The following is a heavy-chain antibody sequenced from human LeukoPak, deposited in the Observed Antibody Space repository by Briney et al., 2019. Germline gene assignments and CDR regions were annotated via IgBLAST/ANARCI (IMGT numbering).Heavy chain of an antibody. CDR2: ISSDGSNN. D-gene: IGHD6-19*01. J-gene: IGHJ4*02. CDR1: GFTFNSYA. CDR3: ARDRYSSGWYGDFDC. Sequence: GGSLRLSCAASGFTFNSYAMHWVRQAPGKGLEWVAVISSDGSNNYYADSVKGRFTISRDDSKNTLYLQVNSLRAEDTAVYYCARDRYSSGWYGDFDCWGQGTLVTVSS. V-gene: IGHV3-30-3*01.